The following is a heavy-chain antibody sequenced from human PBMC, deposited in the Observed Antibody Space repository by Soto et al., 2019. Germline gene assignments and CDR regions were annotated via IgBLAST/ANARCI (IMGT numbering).Heavy chain of an antibody. J-gene: IGHJ6*02. CDR2: IYYTGST. CDR3: ASGTIYHSYGMDV. Sequence: PSETLSLTCTVSGGSISSYYWIWIRQPPGKGLEYIGYIYYTGSTNYNPSLKSRVTISVDTSKNQFSLRLSSVTAADTAVYYCASGTIYHSYGMDVWGQGKMVTVSS. CDR1: GGSISSYY. V-gene: IGHV4-59*01. D-gene: IGHD2-2*01.